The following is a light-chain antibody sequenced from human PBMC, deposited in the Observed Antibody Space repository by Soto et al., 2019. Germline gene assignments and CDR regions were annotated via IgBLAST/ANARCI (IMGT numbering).Light chain of an antibody. CDR1: QSVSSY. J-gene: IGKJ4*01. Sequence: EIVFTHSPPTLSLSPGKRATLSCRASQSVSSYLAWYQQKPGQAPRLLLYDASNRATGIPARFSGSGSGTDFPLTISSLEPEDFAVYYCQQRSSWLTFGGGTKVEIK. V-gene: IGKV3-11*01. CDR2: DAS. CDR3: QQRSSWLT.